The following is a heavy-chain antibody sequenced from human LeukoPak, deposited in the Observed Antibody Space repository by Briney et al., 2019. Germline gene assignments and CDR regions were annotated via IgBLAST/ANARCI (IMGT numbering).Heavy chain of an antibody. CDR3: TRSYYDSSGYYEALYDAFDI. D-gene: IGHD3-22*01. J-gene: IGHJ3*02. V-gene: IGHV3-49*04. Sequence: GGSLRLSCTASGFTFGDYAMSWVRQAPGKGLEWVGFIRSKAYGGTTEYAASVKGRFTISRDDSKSIAYLQMNSLKTEDTAVYYCTRSYYDSSGYYEALYDAFDIWGQGTMVTVSS. CDR1: GFTFGDYA. CDR2: IRSKAYGGTT.